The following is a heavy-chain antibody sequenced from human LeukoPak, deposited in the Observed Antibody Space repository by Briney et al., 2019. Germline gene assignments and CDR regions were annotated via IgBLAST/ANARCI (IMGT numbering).Heavy chain of an antibody. D-gene: IGHD4-17*01. CDR1: EFTFSDYF. V-gene: IGHV3-11*01. CDR2: ISSSGTLI. CDR3: AKDLKETVTTTTDAFDI. Sequence: GGSLRLSCAASEFTFSDYFMTWIRQAPGKGLEWISYISSSGTLIYYADSVKGRFTISRDTAKNSLYLQMSSLRAEDTAVYYCAKDLKETVTTTTDAFDIWGQGTMVTVSS. J-gene: IGHJ3*02.